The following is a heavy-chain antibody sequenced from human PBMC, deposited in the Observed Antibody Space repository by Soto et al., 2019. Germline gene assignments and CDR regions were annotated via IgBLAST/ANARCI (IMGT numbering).Heavy chain of an antibody. CDR1: GGSISSGGYS. CDR3: AREDSTEGGMDV. J-gene: IGHJ6*02. CDR2: IYHSGST. Sequence: PSETLSLTCAVSGGSISSGGYSWSWIRQPPGKGLEWIGYIYHSGSTYYNPSLKSRVTISVDTSKNQFSLKLRSVTAADTAVYYCAREDSTEGGMDVWGQGTTVTVSS. D-gene: IGHD4-17*01. V-gene: IGHV4-30-2*01.